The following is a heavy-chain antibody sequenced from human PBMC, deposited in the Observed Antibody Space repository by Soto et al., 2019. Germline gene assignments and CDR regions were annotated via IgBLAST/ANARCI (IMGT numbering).Heavy chain of an antibody. D-gene: IGHD3-3*01. CDR3: TTDSLIFGVVIWGDYFDY. CDR2: IKSKTDGGTT. Sequence: PGGSLRLSCAASGFIFDSSGMNWVRQAPGKGLEWVGRIKSKTDGGTTDYAAPVKGRFIISRDDSKNTLYLQMNSLKTEDTAVYYCTTDSLIFGVVIWGDYFDYWGQGTLVTVSS. CDR1: GFIFDSSG. V-gene: IGHV3-15*07. J-gene: IGHJ4*02.